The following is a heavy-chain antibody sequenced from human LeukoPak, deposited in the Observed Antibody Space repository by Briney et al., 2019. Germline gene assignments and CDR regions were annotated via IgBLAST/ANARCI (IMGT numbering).Heavy chain of an antibody. Sequence: SETLSLTCTVSGGSISTFYWSWIRQPAGKGLEWIGRIFTSGSTNYNPSLKSRVTMSVDTSKNQFSLKLSSVTAADTAVYYCARHPIAAAGRRGILFDYWGQGTLVTVSS. V-gene: IGHV4-4*07. CDR1: GGSISTFY. CDR3: ARHPIAAAGRRGILFDY. D-gene: IGHD6-13*01. J-gene: IGHJ4*02. CDR2: IFTSGST.